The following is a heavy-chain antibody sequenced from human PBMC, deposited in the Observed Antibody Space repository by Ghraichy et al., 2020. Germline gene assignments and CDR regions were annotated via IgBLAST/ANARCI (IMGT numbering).Heavy chain of an antibody. V-gene: IGHV4-59*01. CDR3: ARDIAVPTGYCSGGSCSYYYYGMDV. D-gene: IGHD2-15*01. J-gene: IGHJ6*02. CDR1: GGSISSYY. Sequence: SETLSLTCTVSGGSISSYYWSWIRQPPGKGLEWIGYIYYSGSTNYNPSLKSRVTISVDTSKNQFSPKLSSVTAADTAVYYCARDIAVPTGYCSGGSCSYYYYGMDVWGQGTTVTVPS. CDR2: IYYSGST.